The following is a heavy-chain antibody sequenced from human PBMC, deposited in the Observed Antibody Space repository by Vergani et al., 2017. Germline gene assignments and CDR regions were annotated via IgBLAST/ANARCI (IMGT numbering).Heavy chain of an antibody. CDR2: ISNDGGNK. D-gene: IGHD2-2*01. V-gene: IGHV3-30*03. CDR3: AGEYSSTSGRAFDF. Sequence: QVQLVESGVNVVQSGTSLRLSCAASGFSFGSYGMHWVRQSPGKGLEWVAVISNDGGNKYYADSVKGRFTIYKDSAKNSLYLQMDSLRAEDTAVYYCAGEYSSTSGRAFDFWGQGTKVTVSS. CDR1: GFSFGSYG. J-gene: IGHJ3*01.